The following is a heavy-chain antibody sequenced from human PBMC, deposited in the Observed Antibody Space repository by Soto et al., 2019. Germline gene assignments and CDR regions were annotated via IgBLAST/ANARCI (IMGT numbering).Heavy chain of an antibody. CDR2: IDPSDSYT. V-gene: IGHV5-10-1*04. CDR1: GYSFTSYW. J-gene: IGHJ5*02. D-gene: IGHD3-10*01. CDR3: ARQVGGVGNWFDP. Sequence: GESLKISCKGSGYSFTSYWISWVRQMPGKGLEWMGRIDPSDSYTNHSPSFQGQVTISADKSISTAYLQWSSLKASDTSMYYCARQVGGVGNWFDPWGQGTLVTVSS.